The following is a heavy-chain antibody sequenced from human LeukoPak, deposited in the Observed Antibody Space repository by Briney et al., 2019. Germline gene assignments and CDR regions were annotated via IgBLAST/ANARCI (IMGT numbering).Heavy chain of an antibody. CDR2: INSDGSST. V-gene: IGHV3-74*01. J-gene: IGHJ4*03. CDR1: GFTFSSYW. CDR3: ARAYCGGDCYSDY. Sequence: GGSLRLSCAASGFTFSSYWMHWVRQAPGKGLVWVSRINSDGSSTSYADSVKGRFTISRDNAKNTLYLQMNSLRAEDTAVYYCARAYCGGDCYSDYWGQGTMVIVSS. D-gene: IGHD2-21*02.